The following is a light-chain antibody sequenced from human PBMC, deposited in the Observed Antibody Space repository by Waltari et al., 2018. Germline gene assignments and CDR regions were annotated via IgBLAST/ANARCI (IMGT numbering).Light chain of an antibody. CDR1: PSLLSTSNNKNY. CDR2: WAS. V-gene: IGKV4-1*01. Sequence: DVVMTQSPDSLAVSLGERATINCKSSPSLLSTSNNKNYLAWYQQKPGQPPKILIYWASIRESGVPDRFSGSGSGTDFTLTISGLQAEDVASYFCLQYLHTPRTFGQGTKVEIK. J-gene: IGKJ1*01. CDR3: LQYLHTPRT.